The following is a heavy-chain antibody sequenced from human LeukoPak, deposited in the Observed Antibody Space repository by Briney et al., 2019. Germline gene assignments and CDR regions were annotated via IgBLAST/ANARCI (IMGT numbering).Heavy chain of an antibody. CDR2: IYQSGST. CDR3: ASSPVGATDY. V-gene: IGHV4-38-2*02. J-gene: IGHJ4*02. Sequence: SETLSLTCTVSGYSISSGYYWGWIRSPPGKGLEWIASIYQSGSTNYNPSLKSRVTISVDTSKNQFSLKLSSVTAADTAVYYCASSPVGATDYWGQGTLVTVSS. D-gene: IGHD1-26*01. CDR1: GYSISSGYY.